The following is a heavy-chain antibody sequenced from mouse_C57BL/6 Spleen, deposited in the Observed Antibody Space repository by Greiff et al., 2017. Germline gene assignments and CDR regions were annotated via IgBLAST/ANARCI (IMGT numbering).Heavy chain of an antibody. CDR1: GFTFSSYA. CDR3: ARGRTIVTPFDY. V-gene: IGHV5-4*01. CDR2: ISDGGSYT. Sequence: EVQVVESGGGLVKPGGSLKLSCAASGFTFSSYAMSWVRQTPEKRLEWVATISDGGSYTYYPDNVKGRFTISRDNAKNNLYLQMSHLKSEDTAMYYCARGRTIVTPFDYWGQGTTLTVSS. D-gene: IGHD2-5*01. J-gene: IGHJ2*01.